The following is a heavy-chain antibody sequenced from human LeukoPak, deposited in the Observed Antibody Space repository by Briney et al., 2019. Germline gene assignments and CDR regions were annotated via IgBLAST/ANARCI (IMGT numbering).Heavy chain of an antibody. CDR3: ASTGYSYDFDY. D-gene: IGHD5-18*01. CDR1: GGSISSSSYY. CDR2: IYHSGST. Sequence: NPSETLSLTCIVSGGSISSSSYYWGWIRQPPGKGLEWIGSIYHSGSTYYNPSLKSRVTISVDTSKNQFSLKLSSVTAADTAVYYCASTGYSYDFDYWGQGTLVTVSS. V-gene: IGHV4-39*07. J-gene: IGHJ4*02.